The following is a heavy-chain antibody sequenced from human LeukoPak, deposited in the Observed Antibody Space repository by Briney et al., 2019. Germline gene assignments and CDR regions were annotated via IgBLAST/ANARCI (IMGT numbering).Heavy chain of an antibody. Sequence: SSETLSLTCIVSGGSITSYYWSWIRQPPGKGLEWIGYISYSGSTNYSPSLKSRVTISVDTSKNQFSLKLNSVTAADTAVYYCARHKIESGYYTDFDFWGPGILVTVSS. CDR3: ARHKIESGYYTDFDF. J-gene: IGHJ4*02. D-gene: IGHD3-3*01. CDR2: ISYSGST. V-gene: IGHV4-59*08. CDR1: GGSITSYY.